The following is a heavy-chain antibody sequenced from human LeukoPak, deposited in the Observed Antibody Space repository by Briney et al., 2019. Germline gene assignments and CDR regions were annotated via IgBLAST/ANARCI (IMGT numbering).Heavy chain of an antibody. J-gene: IGHJ4*02. CDR3: ARSDCSSTSCYFSFDY. D-gene: IGHD2-2*01. CDR2: ISSSSSTI. Sequence: GGSLRLSCAASGFTFISYSMNWVRQAPGKGLEWVSYISSSSSTIYYADSVKGRFTISRDNAKNSLYLQMNSLRDEDTAVYYCARSDCSSTSCYFSFDYWGQGTLVTVSS. V-gene: IGHV3-48*02. CDR1: GFTFISYS.